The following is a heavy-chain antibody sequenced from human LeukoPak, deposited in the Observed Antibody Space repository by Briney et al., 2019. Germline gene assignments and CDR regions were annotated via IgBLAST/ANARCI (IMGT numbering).Heavy chain of an antibody. J-gene: IGHJ4*02. CDR2: IWYDGSNK. V-gene: IGHV3-33*01. Sequence: GMSLRLSCAASGFSFSSHAVHWVRQAPGKRLEWLTQIWYDGSNKYYADSVRGRFTVSRDNPTNTLWLQMNSLRAEDTAVYYCARDGQQLAPYSLDYWGQGILVTVSS. CDR1: GFSFSSHA. CDR3: ARDGQQLAPYSLDY. D-gene: IGHD6-13*01.